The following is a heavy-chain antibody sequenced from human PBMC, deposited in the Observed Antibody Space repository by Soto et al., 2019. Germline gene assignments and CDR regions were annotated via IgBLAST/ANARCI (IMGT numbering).Heavy chain of an antibody. CDR3: AKDQGSSWYEIDY. CDR2: ISGSGGST. D-gene: IGHD6-13*01. J-gene: IGHJ4*02. V-gene: IGHV3-23*01. CDR1: GFTFSNYA. Sequence: EVQLLESGGGLVQPGGSLRLSCAASGFTFSNYAVTWVRQAPGKGLEWVSTISGSGGSTYYADSVKGRFTISRDNTKNQLYLQMKRLRAEGPAVYYCAKDQGSSWYEIDYWGPGTLVTVSS.